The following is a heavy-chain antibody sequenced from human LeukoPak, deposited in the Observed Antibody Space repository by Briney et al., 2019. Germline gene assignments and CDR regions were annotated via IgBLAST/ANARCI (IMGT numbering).Heavy chain of an antibody. J-gene: IGHJ5*02. CDR2: IYYSGST. CDR3: ARVEYYYGSGSYYNYWFDP. Sequence: SETLSLTCTVSGGSISSYHWSWIRQPPGKGLEWIGYIYYSGSTNYNPSLKSRVTISVDTSKNQFSLKLSSVTAADTAVYYCARVEYYYGSGSYYNYWFDPWGQGTLVTVSS. V-gene: IGHV4-59*01. D-gene: IGHD3-10*01. CDR1: GGSISSYH.